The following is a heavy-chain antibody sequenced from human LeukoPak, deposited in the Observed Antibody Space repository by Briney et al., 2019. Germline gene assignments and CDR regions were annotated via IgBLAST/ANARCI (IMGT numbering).Heavy chain of an antibody. CDR1: GFTFSSYA. CDR3: VKGSKTSRPYYFDF. Sequence: GGSLRLSCAASGFTFSSYAMSWVRQTPEKGLEWVSAITGSGDDTFHADSVKGRFTISRDNSRNTLYLQMNSLRAEDTAVYNCVKGSKTSRPYYFDFWDQGALVIVSS. V-gene: IGHV3-23*01. CDR2: ITGSGDDT. J-gene: IGHJ4*02.